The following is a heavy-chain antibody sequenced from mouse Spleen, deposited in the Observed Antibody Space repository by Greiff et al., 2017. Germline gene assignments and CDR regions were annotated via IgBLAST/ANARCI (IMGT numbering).Heavy chain of an antibody. J-gene: IGHJ4*01. CDR3: TQIYYDFPRDY. V-gene: IGHV14-1*01. D-gene: IGHD2-4*01. CDR1: GFNIKDYY. Sequence: EVQLQQSGAELVRPGASVKLSCTASGFNIKDYYMHWVKQRPEQGLEWIGRIDPEDGDTEYAPKFQGKATMTADTSSNTAYLQLSSLTSEDTAVYYCTQIYYDFPRDYWGQGTSVTVSS. CDR2: IDPEDGDT.